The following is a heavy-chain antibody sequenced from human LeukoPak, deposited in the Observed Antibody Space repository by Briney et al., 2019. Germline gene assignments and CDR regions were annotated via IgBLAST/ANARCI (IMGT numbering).Heavy chain of an antibody. CDR2: ISYDGSNK. V-gene: IGHV3-30*04. Sequence: GGSLRLSCAASGFAFSSYAMHWVRQAPGKGLEWVAVISYDGSNKYYADSVKGRFTISRDNSKNTLYLQMNSLRAEDTAVYYCAREGVAVAGCFDYWGQGTLVTVSS. J-gene: IGHJ4*02. CDR3: AREGVAVAGCFDY. D-gene: IGHD6-19*01. CDR1: GFAFSSYA.